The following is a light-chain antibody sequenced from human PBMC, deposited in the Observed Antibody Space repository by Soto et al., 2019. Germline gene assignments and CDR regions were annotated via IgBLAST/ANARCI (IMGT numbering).Light chain of an antibody. Sequence: DIQMTQSASTLPASVGDRVTITCRASQSISNWLAWYQKKPGTAPKVLIYHASNLQSGVPSRFSGSGSGTEFTLTVSSLQPDDLATYYCQQYNSYSFGQGTKVDIK. J-gene: IGKJ1*01. V-gene: IGKV1-5*01. CDR1: QSISNW. CDR3: QQYNSYS. CDR2: HAS.